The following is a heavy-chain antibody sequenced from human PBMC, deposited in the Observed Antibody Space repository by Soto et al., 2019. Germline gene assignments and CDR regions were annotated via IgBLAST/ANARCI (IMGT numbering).Heavy chain of an antibody. CDR2: FDPEDGET. J-gene: IGHJ5*02. V-gene: IGHV1-24*01. D-gene: IGHD2-2*01. CDR3: ATMPRRGNWFDP. CDR1: GYTLTELS. Sequence: GASVKVSCKVSGYTLTELSMHWVRHAPGKGLEWMGGFDPEDGETIYAQKFQGRVTMTEDTSTDTAYMELSSLRSEDTAVYYCATMPRRGNWFDPWGQGTLVTVSS.